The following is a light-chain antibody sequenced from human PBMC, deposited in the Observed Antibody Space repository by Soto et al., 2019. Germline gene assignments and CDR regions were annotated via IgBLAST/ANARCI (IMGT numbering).Light chain of an antibody. Sequence: QSVLTQPPSVSGSPGQSITISCTGTSSDVGAYNYVSWYQQHPGKAPKLMISEVSNRPSGVSNRFSGSKSGNTASLTISGLQAEDEADYYCSSYSGSSTLVFGGGTKLTVL. CDR3: SSYSGSSTLV. CDR1: SSDVGAYNY. V-gene: IGLV2-14*01. J-gene: IGLJ2*01. CDR2: EVS.